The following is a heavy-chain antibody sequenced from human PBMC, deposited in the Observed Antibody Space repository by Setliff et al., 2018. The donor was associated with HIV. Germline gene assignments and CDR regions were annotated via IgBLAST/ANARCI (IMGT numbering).Heavy chain of an antibody. CDR2: IYIRGGTT. J-gene: IGHJ3*02. Sequence: PSETLSLTCTVSGASISDGTYYWSWIRQPAGKGLEWIGHIYIRGGTTNYSTSLKSRVTISLDTSKNQFSLSLSSVTASDTALYYCARSQETSVAATEIWGQGTMVTVSS. CDR3: ARSQETSVAATEI. CDR1: GASISDGTYY. V-gene: IGHV4-61*09.